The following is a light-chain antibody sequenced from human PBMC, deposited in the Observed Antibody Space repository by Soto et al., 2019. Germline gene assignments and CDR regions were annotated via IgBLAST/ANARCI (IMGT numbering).Light chain of an antibody. CDR3: QQANSFPLT. CDR1: QGISRW. Sequence: DIQMTQLPSSMSASVGDRVTITCRASQGISRWLAWYHQKPGKAPNLLIYSASTLHSEAPSRFSGSGAGTAFTLTISSLQPQDFGTYYCQQANSFPLTFGPGTKVDMK. V-gene: IGKV1-12*01. CDR2: SAS. J-gene: IGKJ3*01.